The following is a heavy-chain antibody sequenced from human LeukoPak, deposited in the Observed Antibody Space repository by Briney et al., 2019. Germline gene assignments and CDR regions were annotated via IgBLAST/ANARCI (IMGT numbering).Heavy chain of an antibody. V-gene: IGHV3-74*01. CDR3: AKDNSPGWFGP. D-gene: IGHD4-11*01. CDR1: GFTFRSYE. CDR2: IKSDGSST. Sequence: GGSLRLSCAASGFTFRSYEMNWVRQAPGKGLVWVSRIKSDGSSTSYADSVKGRFTISRDNAKNTLYLQMNSLRAEDTAIYYCAKDNSPGWFGPWGQGTLVTVSS. J-gene: IGHJ5*02.